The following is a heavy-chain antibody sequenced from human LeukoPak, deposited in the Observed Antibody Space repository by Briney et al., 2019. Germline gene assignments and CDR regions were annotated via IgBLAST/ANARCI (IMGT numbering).Heavy chain of an antibody. CDR3: ARRAGAYSHPYDY. V-gene: IGHV3-21*04. J-gene: IGHJ4*02. CDR1: GFTFSSCS. CDR2: ISSSSSYI. D-gene: IGHD4/OR15-4a*01. Sequence: TGGSLRLSCAASGFTFSSCSMNWVRQAPGKGLEWVSSISSSSSYIYYADSVKGRFTISRDNAKNSLYLQINSLRAEDTAVYYCARRAGAYSHPYDYWGQGTLVTVSS.